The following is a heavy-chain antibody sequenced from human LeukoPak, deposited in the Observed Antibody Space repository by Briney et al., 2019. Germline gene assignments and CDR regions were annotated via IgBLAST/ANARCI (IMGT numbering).Heavy chain of an antibody. CDR3: ARERGYSYGLAGFFDY. CDR2: IYGDGRI. CDR1: GFTVTSNY. J-gene: IGHJ4*02. D-gene: IGHD5-18*01. V-gene: IGHV3-53*01. Sequence: PGGSLRLSXAASGFTVTSNYMSWVGQAPGKGLEWVSVIYGDGRIHYADSVKGRFTISRDDSKNTLYLQMNSLRAEDTAVYYCARERGYSYGLAGFFDYWGQGTLVTVSS.